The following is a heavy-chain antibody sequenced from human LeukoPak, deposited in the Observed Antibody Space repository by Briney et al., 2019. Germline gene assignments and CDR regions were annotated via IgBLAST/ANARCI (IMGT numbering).Heavy chain of an antibody. V-gene: IGHV3-30*18. D-gene: IGHD6-19*01. J-gene: IGHJ4*02. CDR3: AKSSKWLVLDY. Sequence: GRSLRLSCAASGFTFSSYGMHWVRQAPGKGLEWVAVISYDGSNKYYADSVKGRFTISRDNSKNTLYLRMNSLRAEDTAVYYCAKSSKWLVLDYWGQGTLVTVSS. CDR1: GFTFSSYG. CDR2: ISYDGSNK.